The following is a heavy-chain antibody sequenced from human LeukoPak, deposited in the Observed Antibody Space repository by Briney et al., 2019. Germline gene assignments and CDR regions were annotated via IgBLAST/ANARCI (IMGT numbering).Heavy chain of an antibody. J-gene: IGHJ3*02. D-gene: IGHD3-3*01. V-gene: IGHV4-4*07. CDR2: IYTSGST. CDR1: GGSISSYY. Sequence: SETLSLTCTVSGGSISSYYWSWIRQPAGKGLDWIGRIYTSGSTHYNPSLKSRVTMSVDTSKNQFSLKLSSVTAADAAVYYCARRRYDFWSGYPNDAFDIWGQGTMVTVSS. CDR3: ARRRYDFWSGYPNDAFDI.